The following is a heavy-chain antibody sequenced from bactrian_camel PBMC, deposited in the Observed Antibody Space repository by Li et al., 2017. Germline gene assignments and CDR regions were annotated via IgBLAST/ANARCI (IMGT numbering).Heavy chain of an antibody. J-gene: IGHJ4*01. CDR3: AIYRLDCVRPLFVPRSWAA. CDR1: ASTYYSNC. CDR2: IDNHGSV. Sequence: HVQLVESGGGSVQPGGSLRLSCVTSASTYYSNCMAWFRQAPGKEREVVATIDNHGSVSFQRSVLGRFTISKDNAKNTLYLQMDRLKSEDTAMYYCAIYRLDCVRPLFVPRSWAAWGQGTQVTVS. V-gene: IGHV3S53*01. D-gene: IGHD5*01.